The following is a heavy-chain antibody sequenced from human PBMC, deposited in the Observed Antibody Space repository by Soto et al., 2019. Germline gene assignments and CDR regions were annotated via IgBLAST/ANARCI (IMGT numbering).Heavy chain of an antibody. CDR2: IIPIFGTA. J-gene: IGHJ3*02. Sequence: GASVKVSCKASGGTFSSYAISWVRQAPGQGLEWMGGIIPIFGTANYAQKFQGRVTITADESTSTAYMELSSLRSEDTAVYYCARDLRVLYYYDSSCPLDAFDIWGQGTMVTVSS. CDR1: GGTFSSYA. D-gene: IGHD3-22*01. CDR3: ARDLRVLYYYDSSCPLDAFDI. V-gene: IGHV1-69*13.